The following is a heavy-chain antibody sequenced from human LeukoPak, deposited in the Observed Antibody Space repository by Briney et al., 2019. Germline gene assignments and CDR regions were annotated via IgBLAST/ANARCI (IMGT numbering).Heavy chain of an antibody. D-gene: IGHD3-10*01. V-gene: IGHV1-2*02. CDR2: INPNSGGT. J-gene: IGHJ4*02. Sequence: ASVKDSCKASGYTFTGYYMHWVRQAPGQGLEWMGWINPNSGGTNYAQKFQGRVTMTRDTSISTAYMELSRLRSDDTAVYYCATHSNYYGSGSYYNECWGQGTLVTVSS. CDR3: ATHSNYYGSGSYYNEC. CDR1: GYTFTGYY.